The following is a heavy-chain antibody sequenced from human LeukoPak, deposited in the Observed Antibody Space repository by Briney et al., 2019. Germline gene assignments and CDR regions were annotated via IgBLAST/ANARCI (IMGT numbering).Heavy chain of an antibody. J-gene: IGHJ5*02. V-gene: IGHV1-2*02. CDR1: GYTFTGYY. CDR2: MNPDSGGT. Sequence: ASVKVSCKASGYTFTGYYVHWVRQAPGQGLEWMGWMNPDSGGTNYAQKFQGRVTMTRDTSINTAYMVLGRLRSDDTAVYHCVRVGWDDVYWFDPWGQGTLVTVSS. CDR3: VRVGWDDVYWFDP. D-gene: IGHD1-1*01.